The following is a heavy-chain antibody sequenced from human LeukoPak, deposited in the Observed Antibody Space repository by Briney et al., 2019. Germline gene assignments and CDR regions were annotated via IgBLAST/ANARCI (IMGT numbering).Heavy chain of an antibody. D-gene: IGHD2-8*01. CDR3: ARVGCGSPLAMKLYMDYFDY. CDR1: GGSISSYY. CDR2: IYYSGST. V-gene: IGHV4-59*01. J-gene: IGHJ4*02. Sequence: SETLSLTCTVSGGSISSYYWSWIRQPPGKGLEWIGYIYYSGSTNYNPSLKSRVTISVDTSKNQFSLKLSSVTAADTAVYYCARVGCGSPLAMKLYMDYFDYWGQGTLVTVSS.